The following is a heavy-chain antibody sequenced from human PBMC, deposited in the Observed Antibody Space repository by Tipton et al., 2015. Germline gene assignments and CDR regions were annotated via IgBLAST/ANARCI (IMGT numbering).Heavy chain of an antibody. CDR3: ARDAYNSNFFDY. J-gene: IGHJ4*02. Sequence: TLSLTCSVSGDSVSSGFYYWTWIRQPPGKGLEWIGYIFVPGSTNFNPSLRSRVTISVDTSKNQFSLELMSVTAADTAVYYCARDAYNSNFFDYWGQGTLVTVSS. CDR1: GDSVSSGFYY. CDR2: IFVPGST. D-gene: IGHD5-24*01. V-gene: IGHV4-61*01.